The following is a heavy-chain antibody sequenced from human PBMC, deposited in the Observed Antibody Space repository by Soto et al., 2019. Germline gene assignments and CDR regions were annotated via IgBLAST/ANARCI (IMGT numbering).Heavy chain of an antibody. J-gene: IGHJ3*02. CDR2: ISGSGGST. D-gene: IGHD3-22*01. V-gene: IGHV3-23*01. Sequence: GGSLRLSCAASGFTFSSYAMSWVRQAPGKGLEWVSAISGSGGSTYYADSVKGRFTISRDNSKNTLYLQMNSLRAEDTAVYYCAKDLLSGNPYYYDSSGPTGGAFDIWGQGTMVTVSS. CDR3: AKDLLSGNPYYYDSSGPTGGAFDI. CDR1: GFTFSSYA.